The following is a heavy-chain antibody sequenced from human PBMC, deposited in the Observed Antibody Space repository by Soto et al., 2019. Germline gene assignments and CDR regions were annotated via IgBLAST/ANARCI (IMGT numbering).Heavy chain of an antibody. CDR1: GYSISSGYY. CDR2: IYHSGST. CDR3: ARHDVIARLQNGMAL. Sequence: PSETLSLTCAVSGYSISSGYYWGWIRQPPGRGLEWIGTIYHSGSTFHNPSLKSRVTISVDTSKNQFSLRLRSVTAADTAVYYCARHDVIARLQNGMALWGQGTMVTVSS. J-gene: IGHJ6*02. V-gene: IGHV4-38-2*01.